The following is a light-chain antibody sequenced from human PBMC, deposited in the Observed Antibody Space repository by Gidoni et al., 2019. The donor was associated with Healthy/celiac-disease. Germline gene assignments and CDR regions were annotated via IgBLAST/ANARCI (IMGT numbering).Light chain of an antibody. V-gene: IGKV3-11*01. CDR1: QSVSSY. CDR3: QQRSNWPLALT. J-gene: IGKJ4*01. Sequence: IVLTQSPATLSLSPGERATLSCRASQSVSSYLAWYQQKPGQAPRLLIYDASNRATGIPARFSGSGSGTDCTLTISSLEPEEFAVYYCQQRSNWPLALTFXGXTKVEIK. CDR2: DAS.